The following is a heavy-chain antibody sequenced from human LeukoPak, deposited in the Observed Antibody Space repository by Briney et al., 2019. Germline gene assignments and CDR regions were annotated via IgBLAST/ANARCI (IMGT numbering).Heavy chain of an antibody. CDR1: GLTFSKYS. CDR3: ARDNWVDC. J-gene: IGHJ5*01. CDR2: IDTSSTTM. Sequence: GGSLRLSCAAPGLTFSKYSMTWVRQAPGKGLEWVSFIDTSSTTMYYTDSVKGRFTISRDNAKNSLYLQMNSLKVEDTAIYYCARDNWVDCWGQGTLVTVSS. V-gene: IGHV3-48*04.